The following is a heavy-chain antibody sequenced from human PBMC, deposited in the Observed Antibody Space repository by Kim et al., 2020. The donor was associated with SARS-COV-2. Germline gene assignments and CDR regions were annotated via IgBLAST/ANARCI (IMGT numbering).Heavy chain of an antibody. V-gene: IGHV1-24*01. J-gene: IGHJ6*02. CDR3: ATEGREVGATDGDEDSSYYYYYGMDV. CDR2: FDPEDGET. D-gene: IGHD1-26*01. Sequence: ASVKVSCKVSGYTLTELSMHWVRQAPGKGLEWMGGFDPEDGETIYAQKFQGRVTMTEDTSTDTAYMELSSLRSEDTAVYYCATEGREVGATDGDEDSSYYYYYGMDVWGQGTTVTVSS. CDR1: GYTLTELS.